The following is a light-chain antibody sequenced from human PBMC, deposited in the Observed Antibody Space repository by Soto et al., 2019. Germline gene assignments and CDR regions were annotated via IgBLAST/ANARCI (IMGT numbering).Light chain of an antibody. J-gene: IGKJ1*01. V-gene: IGKV2-28*01. Sequence: DIVMTQSPLSLPVTPGEPASISCRSSQSLLHSDGYNYLDWYLQKPGQSPQLLIYLGSNRASGVPDRFSGSGSGTDFTLKISRVAAEDVGVYYCMQALQTPATFGQGTKVEIK. CDR3: MQALQTPAT. CDR2: LGS. CDR1: QSLLHSDGYNY.